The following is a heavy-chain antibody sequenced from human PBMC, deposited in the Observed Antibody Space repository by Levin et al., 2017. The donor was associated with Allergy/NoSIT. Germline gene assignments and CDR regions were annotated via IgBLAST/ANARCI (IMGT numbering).Heavy chain of an antibody. D-gene: IGHD3-9*01. CDR1: DGSFSGYY. Sequence: SETLSLTCVVYDGSFSGYYWSWIRQPPGKGLEWIGEINHSGSANYNPSLESRVTISVDTSKNQFSLKLNSVTAADTAVYYCAREGEYYDILTGYYYFDYWGQGTLVTVSS. V-gene: IGHV4-34*01. CDR3: AREGEYYDILTGYYYFDY. J-gene: IGHJ4*02. CDR2: INHSGSA.